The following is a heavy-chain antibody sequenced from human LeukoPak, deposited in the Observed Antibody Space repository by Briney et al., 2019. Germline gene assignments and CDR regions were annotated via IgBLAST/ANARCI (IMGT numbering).Heavy chain of an antibody. V-gene: IGHV3-48*01. D-gene: IGHD3-3*01. CDR2: ISSSSSTI. CDR3: ARDQFNDFWSGYYRAADAFDI. CDR1: GFTFSSYS. J-gene: IGHJ3*02. Sequence: GGSLRLSCAASGFTFSSYSMNWVRQAPGKGLEWVSYISSSSSTIYYADSVKGRLTISRDNAKNSLYLQMNSLRAEDTAVYYCARDQFNDFWSGYYRAADAFDIWGQGTMVTVSS.